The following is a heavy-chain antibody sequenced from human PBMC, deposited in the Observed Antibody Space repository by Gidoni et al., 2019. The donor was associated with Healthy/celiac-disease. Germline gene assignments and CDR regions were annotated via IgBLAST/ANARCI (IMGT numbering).Heavy chain of an antibody. CDR1: GFTFSSYS. Sequence: EVQLVESGGGLVKPGGSLSLSCAASGFTFSSYSMNWVRQAPGKGLEWVSSISSSSSYIYYADSVKGRFTISRDNAKNALYLQMNSLRAEDTAVYYCARPYGDYPPYYFDYWGQGTLVTVSS. CDR2: ISSSSSYI. V-gene: IGHV3-21*01. D-gene: IGHD4-17*01. J-gene: IGHJ4*02. CDR3: ARPYGDYPPYYFDY.